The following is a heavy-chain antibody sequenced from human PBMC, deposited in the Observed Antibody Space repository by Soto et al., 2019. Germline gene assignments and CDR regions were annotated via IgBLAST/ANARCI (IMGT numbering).Heavy chain of an antibody. CDR2: IYSGGST. CDR3: ARDHFRITIFGVVTYFDY. CDR1: GFTVSSNY. J-gene: IGHJ4*02. V-gene: IGHV3-66*01. D-gene: IGHD3-3*01. Sequence: GGSLRLSCAASGFTVSSNYMSWVRQAPGKGLEWVSVIYSGGSTYYADSVKGRFTISRDNSENTLYLQMNSLRAEDTAVYYCARDHFRITIFGVVTYFDYWGQGTLVTVSS.